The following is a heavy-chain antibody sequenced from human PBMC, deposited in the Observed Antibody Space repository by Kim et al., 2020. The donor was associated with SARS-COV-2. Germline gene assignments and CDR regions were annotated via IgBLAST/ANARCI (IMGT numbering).Heavy chain of an antibody. CDR2: IFYTGST. CDR3: ARERRDDNRSLYYFDY. D-gene: IGHD1-1*01. V-gene: IGHV4-59*02. CDR1: GGSVSSYY. J-gene: IGHJ4*02. Sequence: SETLSLTCTVSGGSVSSYYWSWIRQPPGKGLEWVGYIFYTGSTSYNPSLKSRVTISVDTSKNKLSLKLSSVTAADTAVYYCARERRDDNRSLYYFDYWGQGTLVTVSS.